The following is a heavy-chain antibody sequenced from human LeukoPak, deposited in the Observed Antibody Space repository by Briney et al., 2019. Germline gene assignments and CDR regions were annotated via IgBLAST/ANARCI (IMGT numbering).Heavy chain of an antibody. CDR2: IYHSGST. V-gene: IGHV4-4*02. J-gene: IGHJ4*02. D-gene: IGHD1-26*01. Sequence: PSGTLSLTCAVSGGSISSSNWWSWVRQPPGKGLEWIGEIYHSGSTNYNPSLKSRVTISVDTSKNQFSLKLSSVTAADTAVYYCARAIVGASDFDYWGQGTLVTVSS. CDR1: GGSISSSNW. CDR3: ARAIVGASDFDY.